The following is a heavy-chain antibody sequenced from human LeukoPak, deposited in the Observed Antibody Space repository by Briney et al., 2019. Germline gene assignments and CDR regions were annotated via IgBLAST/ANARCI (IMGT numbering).Heavy chain of an antibody. V-gene: IGHV1-69*13. J-gene: IGHJ4*02. CDR1: GGTFSSYA. Sequence: SVKVSCKASGGTFSSYAISWVRQAPGQGLEWMGGIIPIFGTANYARKFQGRVTITADESTSTAYMELSSLRSEDTAVYYCASINSGSYGGKNYWGQGTLVTVSS. CDR3: ASINSGSYGGKNY. D-gene: IGHD1-26*01. CDR2: IIPIFGTA.